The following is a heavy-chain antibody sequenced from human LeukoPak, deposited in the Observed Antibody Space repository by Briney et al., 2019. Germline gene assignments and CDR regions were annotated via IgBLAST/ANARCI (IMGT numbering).Heavy chain of an antibody. J-gene: IGHJ6*03. CDR3: ARGVVAAAGPYYYYYYYMDV. Sequence: SETLSLTCALYGGSFSAYYWSWIRQPPGKGLEWIGEINHSGSTNYNPSLKSRVTISVDTSKNQFSLKLSSVTAADTAVYYCARGVVAAAGPYYYYYYYMDVWGKGTTVTVSS. CDR1: GGSFSAYY. V-gene: IGHV4-34*01. D-gene: IGHD6-13*01. CDR2: INHSGST.